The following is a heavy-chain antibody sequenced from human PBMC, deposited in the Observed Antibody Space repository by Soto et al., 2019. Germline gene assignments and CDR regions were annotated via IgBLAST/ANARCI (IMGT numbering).Heavy chain of an antibody. CDR1: GGSISRGGYY. Sequence: LSLTCTVSGGSISRGGYYWSWIRQHPGKGLEWIGSIDFGGSTVYTPSLRSRGTISVDASKNQFSLKLGSVTAADTAVYFCARDKHTSLYYYGPPYSCFDSWGRGTLVTVS. J-gene: IGHJ5*01. CDR2: IDFGGST. V-gene: IGHV4-31*03. CDR3: ARDKHTSLYYYGPPYSCFDS. D-gene: IGHD3-22*01.